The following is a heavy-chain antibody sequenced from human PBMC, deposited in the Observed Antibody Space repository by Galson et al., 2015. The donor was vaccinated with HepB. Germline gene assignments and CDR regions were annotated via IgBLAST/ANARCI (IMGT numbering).Heavy chain of an antibody. CDR3: AHRQVMITFGGGLYAAFDY. D-gene: IGHD3-16*01. CDR1: GFSLSTSGVG. CDR2: TYWDDDK. Sequence: PALVKPTQTLTLTCTFSGFSLSTSGVGVGWIRQPPGKALEWLALTYWDDDKRYSPSLKSRLTITKDTSKNQVVLTMTNMDPVDTATYYCAHRQVMITFGGGLYAAFDYWGQGTLVTVSS. J-gene: IGHJ4*02. V-gene: IGHV2-5*02.